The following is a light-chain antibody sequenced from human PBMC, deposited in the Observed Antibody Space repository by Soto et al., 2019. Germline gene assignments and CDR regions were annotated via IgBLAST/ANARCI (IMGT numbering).Light chain of an antibody. CDR2: GAS. V-gene: IGKV3-15*01. J-gene: IGKJ1*01. CDR3: QQYHHWPWT. Sequence: EIVMTQSPATLSVSPGERATLSCRASQSVPSNLAWYQQKPGQAPRLLISGASTRATGIPARFSGSGSGTEFTIIISSLQSEDFAVYYCQQYHHWPWTFGQWTKVEI. CDR1: QSVPSN.